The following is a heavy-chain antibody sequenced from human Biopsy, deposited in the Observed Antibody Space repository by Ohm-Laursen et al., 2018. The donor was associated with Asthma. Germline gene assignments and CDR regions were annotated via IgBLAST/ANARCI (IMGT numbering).Heavy chain of an antibody. Sequence: SVKGSCNAPGGTFSNFAISWVRQAPGQGLEWLGGIMTVFGTTNYAQKFQGRVTITADESTSTAYMEVTSLRSEDTAIYYCARCQVGYSSGWSLLLKKIYYSGMDVWGQGTAVTVSS. CDR2: IMTVFGTT. CDR3: ARCQVGYSSGWSLLLKKIYYSGMDV. V-gene: IGHV1-69*13. CDR1: GGTFSNFA. J-gene: IGHJ6*02. D-gene: IGHD6-19*01.